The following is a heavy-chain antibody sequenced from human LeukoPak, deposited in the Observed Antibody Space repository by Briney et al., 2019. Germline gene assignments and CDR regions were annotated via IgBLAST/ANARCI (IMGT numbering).Heavy chain of an antibody. J-gene: IGHJ4*02. D-gene: IGHD2-15*01. CDR2: IYYSGST. V-gene: IGHV4-39*07. Sequence: PSETLSLTCTVSGDSISSSSSYWGWIRQPPGEGLEWIGSIYYSGSTYYNPSLKSRVTISVDTSKNQFSLNLSSVTAADTAVYFCARIYCSGGSCYSGAFDYWGQGTLVTVSS. CDR3: ARIYCSGGSCYSGAFDY. CDR1: GDSISSSSSY.